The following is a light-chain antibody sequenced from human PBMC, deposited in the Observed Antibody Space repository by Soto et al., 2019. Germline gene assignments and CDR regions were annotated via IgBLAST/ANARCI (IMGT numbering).Light chain of an antibody. J-gene: IGKJ1*01. Sequence: DIVLTQSPDSLAVSLGDRATINCKSSQSVLYSSNNKNYLAWYQQKPGQPPKLILYWASTRESGVPDRFSGSGSGTDFTLTISSLQAEDVAVYYCQQYHSTLWTFGQGTKVEIK. CDR1: QSVLYSSNNKNY. CDR3: QQYHSTLWT. CDR2: WAS. V-gene: IGKV4-1*01.